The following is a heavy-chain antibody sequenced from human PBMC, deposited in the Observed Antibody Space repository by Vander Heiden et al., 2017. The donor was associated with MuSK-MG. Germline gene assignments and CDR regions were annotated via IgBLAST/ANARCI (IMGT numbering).Heavy chain of an antibody. CDR3: ARRSGSGDLDAFDI. J-gene: IGHJ3*02. CDR1: GYFFPGGNY. Sequence: VQLQQSGPGLVTPSETLSLNCPVSGYFFPGGNYWGWIRQSPAKGLEWIGSLFHGGSTYYSPSLKSRVTISVDTSKSQFSLKLSSVTAADTAVYYCARRSGSGDLDAFDIWGHGTMVTVSS. D-gene: IGHD4-17*01. V-gene: IGHV4-38-2*01. CDR2: LFHGGST.